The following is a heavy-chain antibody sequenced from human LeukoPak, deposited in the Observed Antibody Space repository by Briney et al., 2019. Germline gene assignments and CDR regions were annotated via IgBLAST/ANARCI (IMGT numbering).Heavy chain of an antibody. J-gene: IGHJ4*02. D-gene: IGHD6-19*01. V-gene: IGHV3-23*01. Sequence: PGRSLRLSCTASGFTFSSYAMSWVRQAPGKGLEWVSGISGSGGSTKYADSVKGRFTISRDNSKNTLYLQMNTVRAEDTAVYYCAKDPWGGAVAGTVFDDWGQGTLVTVSS. CDR3: AKDPWGGAVAGTVFDD. CDR2: ISGSGGST. CDR1: GFTFSSYA.